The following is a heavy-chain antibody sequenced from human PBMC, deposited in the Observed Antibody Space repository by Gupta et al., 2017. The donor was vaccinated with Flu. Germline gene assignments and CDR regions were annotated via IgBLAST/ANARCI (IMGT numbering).Heavy chain of an antibody. Sequence: EVQLVESGGGLVQPGGSLRLSCAASGFTFSSYEMNWVRQAPGKGLEWVSYISSSGSTIYYADSVKGRFTISRDNAKNSLYLQMNSLRAEDTAVYYCARDRNIVDYYYYGMDVWGQGTTVTVSS. CDR1: GFTFSSYE. J-gene: IGHJ6*02. CDR2: ISSSGSTI. V-gene: IGHV3-48*03. D-gene: IGHD3-16*02. CDR3: ARDRNIVDYYYYGMDV.